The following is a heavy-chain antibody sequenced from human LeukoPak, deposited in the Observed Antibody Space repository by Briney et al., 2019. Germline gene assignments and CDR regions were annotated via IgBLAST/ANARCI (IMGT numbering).Heavy chain of an antibody. CDR1: GFTFSTYV. CDR2: ISGSGGTT. Sequence: GGSLRLSWEASGFTFSTYVMSWVRQAPGKGLECVSSISGSGGTTYYADSVRGRFTISRDNSKNTVYLQMSSLTVEDTAIYYCAKEKLRYYDYWGQGALVTVSS. V-gene: IGHV3-23*01. CDR3: AKEKLRYYDY. D-gene: IGHD3-16*01. J-gene: IGHJ4*02.